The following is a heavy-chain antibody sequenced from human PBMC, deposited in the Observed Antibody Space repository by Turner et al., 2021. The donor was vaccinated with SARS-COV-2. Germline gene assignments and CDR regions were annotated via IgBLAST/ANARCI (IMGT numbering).Heavy chain of an antibody. CDR2: VHPYGNT. CDR3: ARGDDPRKSGVV. J-gene: IGHJ4*02. Sequence: QVQLQQLGSGPLKPLETPSLLCGVNGWSLSGYYWTWIRQLPGKGLEWLGEVHPYGNTYYNPSLKGRVSMSVYTSKNQFSLKLNSVTAADTAFYYCARGDDPRKSGVVWGQGTLVTVSS. CDR1: GWSLSGYY. V-gene: IGHV4-34*01. D-gene: IGHD3-3*01.